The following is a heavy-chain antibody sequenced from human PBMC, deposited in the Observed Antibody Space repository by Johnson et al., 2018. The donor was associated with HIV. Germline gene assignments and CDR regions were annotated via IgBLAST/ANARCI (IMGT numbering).Heavy chain of an antibody. J-gene: IGHJ3*02. CDR3: ARRSSGWYGAFDI. D-gene: IGHD6-19*01. CDR2: IYSGGST. Sequence: VQLVESGGGLVQPGGSLRLSCAASGFTFSSYAMSWDRQAPGKELEWVSVIYSGGSTYYADSVKGRFTISRDNSENTLYLQMNSLRAEDTAVYYCARRSSGWYGAFDIWGQGTMVTVSS. CDR1: GFTFSSYA. V-gene: IGHV3-66*01.